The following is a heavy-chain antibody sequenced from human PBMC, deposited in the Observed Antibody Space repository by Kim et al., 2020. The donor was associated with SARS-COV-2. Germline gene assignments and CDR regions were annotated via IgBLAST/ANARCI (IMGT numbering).Heavy chain of an antibody. Sequence: SETLSLTCTVSGGSISSYYWSWIRQPPGKGLEWIGYIYYSGSTNYNPSLKSRVTISVDTSKNQFSLKLSSVTAADTAVYYCARGYLLWFGESGVRFDPWGQGTLVTVSS. V-gene: IGHV4-59*01. CDR1: GGSISSYY. J-gene: IGHJ5*02. CDR3: ARGYLLWFGESGVRFDP. CDR2: IYYSGST. D-gene: IGHD3-10*01.